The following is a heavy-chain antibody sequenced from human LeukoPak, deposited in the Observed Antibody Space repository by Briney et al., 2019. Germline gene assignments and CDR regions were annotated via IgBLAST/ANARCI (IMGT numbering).Heavy chain of an antibody. D-gene: IGHD3-10*01. Sequence: HAGGSLRLSCAASGFTFSSYAMSWVRQAPGKGLEWVSAISGSGGSTYYADSVKGRFTISRDNSKNTLYLQMNSLRAEDTAVYYCALRSDLWFGELLRTYGMDVWGQGTTVTVSS. J-gene: IGHJ6*02. CDR3: ALRSDLWFGELLRTYGMDV. CDR1: GFTFSSYA. CDR2: ISGSGGST. V-gene: IGHV3-23*01.